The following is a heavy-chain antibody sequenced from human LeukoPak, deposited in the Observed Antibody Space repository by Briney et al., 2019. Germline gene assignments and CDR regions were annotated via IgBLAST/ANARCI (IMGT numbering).Heavy chain of an antibody. CDR3: AKASAMIVVVSKHFDY. J-gene: IGHJ4*02. D-gene: IGHD3-22*01. V-gene: IGHV3-23*01. Sequence: GGSLRLSCAASGFTFSSCAMSWVRQAPGKGLEWVSAISDSGAYTYYADSVKGRFTISRDNSKNTLYLQMDSLRAEDTAVYYCAKASAMIVVVSKHFDYWGQGTLVTVSS. CDR2: ISDSGAYT. CDR1: GFTFSSCA.